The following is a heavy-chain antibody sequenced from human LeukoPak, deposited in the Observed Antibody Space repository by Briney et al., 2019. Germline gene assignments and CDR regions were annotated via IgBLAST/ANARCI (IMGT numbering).Heavy chain of an antibody. CDR2: INHSGST. D-gene: IGHD2-15*01. J-gene: IGHJ4*02. Sequence: PSETLSLTCAVYGRSFSGYYWSWIRQPPGKGLEWIGEINHSGSTNYNPSLKSRVTISVDTSKNQFSLKLSSVTAADTAVYYCARVFCSGGSCWQYWGQGTLATVSS. V-gene: IGHV4-34*01. CDR3: ARVFCSGGSCWQY. CDR1: GRSFSGYY.